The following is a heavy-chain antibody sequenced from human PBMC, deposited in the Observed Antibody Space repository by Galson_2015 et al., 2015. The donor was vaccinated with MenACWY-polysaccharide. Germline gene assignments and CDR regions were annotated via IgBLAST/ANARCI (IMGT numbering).Heavy chain of an antibody. J-gene: IGHJ3*02. CDR3: AREEDTAMFNDAFDI. CDR1: GDSVSSHSAA. Sequence: YAISGDSVSSHSAAWNWIRQSPSRGLEWLGRTYYRSKWYNDYAVSVKSRITIKPDTSKNQFSLQLNSVTPEETAVYYCAREEDTAMFNDAFDIWGQGTMVTVSS. V-gene: IGHV6-1*01. D-gene: IGHD5-18*01. CDR2: TYYRSKWYN.